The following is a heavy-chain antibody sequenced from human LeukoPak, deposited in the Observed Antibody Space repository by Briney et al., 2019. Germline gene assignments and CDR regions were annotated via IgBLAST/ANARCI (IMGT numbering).Heavy chain of an antibody. CDR3: ARAGGSTVSHSDY. D-gene: IGHD4-17*01. CDR2: IKQDGSEK. V-gene: IGHV3-7*01. Sequence: GGSLRLSCADSGFTFSSYWMSWVRQAPGKGLEWVANIKQDGSEKYYVDSVKGRFTISKDNAKNSLYLQMNSLRAEDTAVYYCARAGGSTVSHSDYWGQGTLVTVSS. CDR1: GFTFSSYW. J-gene: IGHJ4*02.